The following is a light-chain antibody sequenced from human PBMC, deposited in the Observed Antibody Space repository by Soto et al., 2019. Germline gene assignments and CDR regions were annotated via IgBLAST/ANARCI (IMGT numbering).Light chain of an antibody. Sequence: DIEMTQSPSTLSASVGDTVTITCRASQSVSTWLAWYQQKPGKAPKLLIYKASSLGSGVLSRFSGSGSGTEFTLTISSLQPDDFATYYCQQHNSYTLTFGGGTKVEIK. CDR3: QQHNSYTLT. V-gene: IGKV1-5*03. J-gene: IGKJ4*01. CDR2: KAS. CDR1: QSVSTW.